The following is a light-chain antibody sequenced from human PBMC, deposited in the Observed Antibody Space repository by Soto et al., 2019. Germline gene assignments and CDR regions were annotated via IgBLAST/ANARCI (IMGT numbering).Light chain of an antibody. CDR1: QTISNW. CDR3: QQYNDWPPLT. J-gene: IGKJ4*01. CDR2: DAS. Sequence: DIQMTQSPSTLSASVGDRVTITCRASQTISNWLAWYQQKPGKAPKVLIYDASTRATGVPARFSGTGSGTDFTLTISSLQSDDFAVYYCQQYNDWPPLTFGGGTKVDIK. V-gene: IGKV1-5*01.